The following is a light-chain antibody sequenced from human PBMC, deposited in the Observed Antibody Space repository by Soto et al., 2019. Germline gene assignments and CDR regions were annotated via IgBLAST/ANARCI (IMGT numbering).Light chain of an antibody. J-gene: IGKJ2*01. V-gene: IGKV3D-7*01. CDR2: GTS. CDR3: QQDYNIPYT. CDR1: QSVSSSY. Sequence: EIVMTQSPATLSLSPGERANLSCRASQSVSSSYLSWYQQKPGQAPRVLIYGTSTRATGIPARFSGSGSGTDFTLTISSLQPEDFAVYYCQQDYNIPYTFGQGTKLEIK.